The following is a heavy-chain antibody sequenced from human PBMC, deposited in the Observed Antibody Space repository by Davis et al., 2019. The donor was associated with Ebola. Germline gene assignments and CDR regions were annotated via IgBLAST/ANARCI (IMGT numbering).Heavy chain of an antibody. V-gene: IGHV3-30*18. J-gene: IGHJ4*02. Sequence: GGSLRLSCAASGFTFSSFAMHWVRQAPGKGLEWVAVISYDGSNKYYADSVKGRFNISRGNSKNTLSLQMNGLRAEDTAVYYCANVDYGGNSGFDYWGQGTLVTVSS. D-gene: IGHD4-23*01. CDR2: ISYDGSNK. CDR3: ANVDYGGNSGFDY. CDR1: GFTFSSFA.